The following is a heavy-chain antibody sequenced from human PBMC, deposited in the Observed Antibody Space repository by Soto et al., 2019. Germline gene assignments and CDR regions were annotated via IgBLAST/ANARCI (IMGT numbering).Heavy chain of an antibody. CDR1: GFTFSDYY. CDR2: ISSSSSYT. CDR3: ARVRSGSYYMSAFDI. V-gene: IGHV3-11*06. J-gene: IGHJ3*02. Sequence: VGSLRLSCAASGFTFSDYYMSWIRQAPGKGLEWVSYISSSSSYTNYADSVKGRFTISRDNAKNSLYLQMNSLRAEDTAVYYCARVRSGSYYMSAFDIWGQGTMVTVS. D-gene: IGHD1-26*01.